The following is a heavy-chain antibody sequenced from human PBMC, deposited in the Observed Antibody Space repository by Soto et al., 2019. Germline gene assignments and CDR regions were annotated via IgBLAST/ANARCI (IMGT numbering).Heavy chain of an antibody. D-gene: IGHD2-2*01. V-gene: IGHV4-39*01. CDR1: GGSISSSSYY. J-gene: IGHJ3*02. Sequence: SETLSLTCTVSGGSISSSSYYWGWIRQPPGKGLEWIGSIYYSGSTYYNPSLKSRVTISVDTSKNQFSLKLSSVTAADTAVYYCARHDAQLFDAFDIWGQGTMVTVSS. CDR3: ARHDAQLFDAFDI. CDR2: IYYSGST.